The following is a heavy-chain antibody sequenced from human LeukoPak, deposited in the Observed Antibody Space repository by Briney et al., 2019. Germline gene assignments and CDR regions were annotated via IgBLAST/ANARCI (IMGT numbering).Heavy chain of an antibody. V-gene: IGHV4-39*01. CDR2: IYYSGNT. Sequence: PSETLSLTCTVSGVSISSSGYYWGWIRQPPGKGLEWIGSIYYSGNTYYSPSLKSRVTVSLDTSKNQFSLKLRSVTAADTAAYCCATAPCGGCSFDYWGQGTLVTVSS. CDR3: ATAPCGGCSFDY. J-gene: IGHJ4*02. D-gene: IGHD2-15*01. CDR1: GVSISSSGYY.